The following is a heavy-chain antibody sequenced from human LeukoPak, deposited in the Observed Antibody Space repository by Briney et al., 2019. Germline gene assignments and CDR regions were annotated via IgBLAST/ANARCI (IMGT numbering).Heavy chain of an antibody. CDR2: ISYDGSNK. CDR3: AKDQQNYYDSSGSDY. D-gene: IGHD3-22*01. CDR1: GFTFSSYG. J-gene: IGHJ4*02. Sequence: PVGSLRRSCAASGFTFSSYGMNGVRQATRQGLEWGAVISYDGSNKYYADSVKGRFTISRDNSKNTLYLQMNSLRAEDTAVYYCAKDQQNYYDSSGSDYWGQGTLVTVFS. V-gene: IGHV3-30*18.